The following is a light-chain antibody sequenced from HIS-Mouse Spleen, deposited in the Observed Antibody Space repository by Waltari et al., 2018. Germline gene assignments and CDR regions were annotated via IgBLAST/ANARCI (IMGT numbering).Light chain of an antibody. V-gene: IGLV2-14*01. Sequence: QSALTQPASVSGSPGQSITISCTGTSSDVGGYNYVSWNQQHPGNAPKLMICEVSIRPSGGSNRFSASKCGNTASLTISGLQAEDEADYYCSSYTSSSPYVVFGGGTKLTVL. CDR2: EVS. J-gene: IGLJ2*01. CDR3: SSYTSSSPYVV. CDR1: SSDVGGYNY.